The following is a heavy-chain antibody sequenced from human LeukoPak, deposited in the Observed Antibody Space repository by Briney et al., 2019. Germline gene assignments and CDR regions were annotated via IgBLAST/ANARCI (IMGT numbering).Heavy chain of an antibody. CDR3: AGGRARSY. D-gene: IGHD1-26*01. CDR1: GFTFSTYA. CDR2: ISSSSSYI. J-gene: IGHJ4*02. Sequence: GGSLRLSCAASGFTFSTYAMIWVRQAPGKGLEWVSSISSSSSYIYYADSVKGRFTISRDNAKNSLYLQMNSLRAEDTAVYYCAGGRARSYWGQGTLVTVSS. V-gene: IGHV3-21*01.